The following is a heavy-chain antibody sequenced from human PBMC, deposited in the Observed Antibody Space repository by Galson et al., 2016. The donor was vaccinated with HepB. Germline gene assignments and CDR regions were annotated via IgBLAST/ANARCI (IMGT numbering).Heavy chain of an antibody. CDR1: RFTFSSSW. Sequence: SLRLSCAASRFTFSSSWMSWVRQAPGKGLEWVANIKQEGGDKNYVDPVKGRFTISSDNAKDSVYLQMNRLTVDDTAVYYCAGGAGWKLLVWGRGTQVTVSS. J-gene: IGHJ1*01. CDR2: IKQEGGDK. CDR3: AGGAGWKLLV. V-gene: IGHV3-7*01. D-gene: IGHD2-15*01.